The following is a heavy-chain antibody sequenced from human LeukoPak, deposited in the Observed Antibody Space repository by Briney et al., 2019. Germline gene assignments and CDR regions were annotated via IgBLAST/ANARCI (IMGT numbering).Heavy chain of an antibody. CDR3: ARDLEAAAGRPPFDY. CDR2: ISYDGSNR. J-gene: IGHJ4*02. Sequence: GRSLRLSCAASGFTFSSYAMHWVRQAPGKGLEWVAVISYDGSNRYYADSVKGRFTISRDNSKNTLYLQMNSLRAEDTAVYYCARDLEAAAGRPPFDYWGQGTLVTVSS. CDR1: GFTFSSYA. V-gene: IGHV3-30-3*01. D-gene: IGHD6-13*01.